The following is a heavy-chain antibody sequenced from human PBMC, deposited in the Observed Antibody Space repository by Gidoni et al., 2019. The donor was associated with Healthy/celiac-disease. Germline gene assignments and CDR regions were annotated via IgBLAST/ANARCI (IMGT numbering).Heavy chain of an antibody. CDR2: IKRKTEGGTT. V-gene: IGHV3-15*01. D-gene: IGHD3-22*01. J-gene: IGHJ5*02. Sequence: EVQLVESGGGLVKPGGSLRLSCAASGFTFSNAWMSWVRQATGKGLEWVGRIKRKTEGGTTDYAAPVKGRFTISRDDSKNTLYLQMNSLKTEDTAVYYCTTDPMGGMVVVKIWPNWFDPWGQGTLVTVSS. CDR1: GFTFSNAW. CDR3: TTDPMGGMVVVKIWPNWFDP.